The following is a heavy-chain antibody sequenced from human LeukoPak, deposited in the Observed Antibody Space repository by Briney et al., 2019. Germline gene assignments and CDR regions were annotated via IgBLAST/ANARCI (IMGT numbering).Heavy chain of an antibody. CDR1: GFTFSSYS. Sequence: GGSLRLSCAASGFTFSSYSMNWVRQAPGKGLEWVSYISSSSSTIYYADSVKGRFTISRDNAKNSLYLQMNSLRAEDTAVYYCARLIAAAGTLDAFDIWGQGTMVTVSS. J-gene: IGHJ3*02. D-gene: IGHD6-13*01. V-gene: IGHV3-48*01. CDR2: ISSSSSTI. CDR3: ARLIAAAGTLDAFDI.